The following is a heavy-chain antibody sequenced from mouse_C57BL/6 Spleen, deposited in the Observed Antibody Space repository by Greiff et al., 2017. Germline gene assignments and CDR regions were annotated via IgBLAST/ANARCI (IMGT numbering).Heavy chain of an antibody. D-gene: IGHD1-1*01. CDR1: GYTFTSYW. CDR3: ARGVITTAQGGYFDV. Sequence: QVQLQQSGAELVRPGSSVKLSCKASGYTFTSYWMHWVKQRPIQGLEWIGNIDPSDSETHYNQKFKDKATLTVDKSSSTAYMQLSSLTSEDSAVYYCARGVITTAQGGYFDVWGTGTTVTVSS. V-gene: IGHV1-52*01. CDR2: IDPSDSET. J-gene: IGHJ1*03.